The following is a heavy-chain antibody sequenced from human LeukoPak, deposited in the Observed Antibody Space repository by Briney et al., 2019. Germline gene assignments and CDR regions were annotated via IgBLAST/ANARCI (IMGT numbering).Heavy chain of an antibody. V-gene: IGHV3-7*03. Sequence: GGSLRLSCVASGFTFSSYWMTWVRQAPGKGLEWVANIKTDGSQIYYVDSVKGRFTISRDNAKNSLYLQMNSLRAEDTAVYYCAKEVDIVAMDLFDYWGQGTLVTVSS. CDR3: AKEVDIVAMDLFDY. CDR2: IKTDGSQI. J-gene: IGHJ4*02. D-gene: IGHD5-12*01. CDR1: GFTFSSYW.